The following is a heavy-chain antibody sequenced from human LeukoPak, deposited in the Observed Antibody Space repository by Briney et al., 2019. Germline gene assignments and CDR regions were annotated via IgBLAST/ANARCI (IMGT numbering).Heavy chain of an antibody. CDR3: ARISSTTLGAFDI. CDR2: ISSSSSYI. V-gene: IGHV3-21*06. D-gene: IGHD2-2*01. J-gene: IGHJ3*02. Sequence: PGGSLRLSCAASGFTFSGYTMNWVRQAPGKGLEWVSYISSSSSYIYYADSVKGRFTISRDNAKNSLYLQMNSLRAGDTAVYYCARISSTTLGAFDIWGQGTMVTVSS. CDR1: GFTFSGYT.